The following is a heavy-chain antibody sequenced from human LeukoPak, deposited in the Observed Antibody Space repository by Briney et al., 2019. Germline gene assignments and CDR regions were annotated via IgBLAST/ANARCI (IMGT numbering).Heavy chain of an antibody. CDR3: ARSKRITMVRGVILYFDY. D-gene: IGHD3-10*01. CDR1: GGSVSGYY. J-gene: IGHJ4*01. V-gene: IGHV4-34*01. CDR2: INHSGST. Sequence: KPSETLSLTCAVYGGSVSGYYWSWIRQPPGKGLEWIGEINHSGSTNYNPSLKSRVTISVDTSKNQFSLKLSSVTAADTAVYYCARSKRITMVRGVILYFDYWGQGTLVTVSS.